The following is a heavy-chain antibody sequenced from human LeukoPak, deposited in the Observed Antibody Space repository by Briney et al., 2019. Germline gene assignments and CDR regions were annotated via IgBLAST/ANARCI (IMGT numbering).Heavy chain of an antibody. CDR2: ITDSGNTI. V-gene: IGHV3-11*01. CDR3: ARSIGLTGGGVDV. Sequence: GGSLRLSCAASGFTFSDYNMNWVRQAPGKGLEWVSYITDSGNTIHYADSVKGRFTISRDNAKNSLYLQMNSLRAEDTAVYYCARSIGLTGGGVDVWGQGTTVAVSS. CDR1: GFTFSDYN. J-gene: IGHJ6*02. D-gene: IGHD3-9*01.